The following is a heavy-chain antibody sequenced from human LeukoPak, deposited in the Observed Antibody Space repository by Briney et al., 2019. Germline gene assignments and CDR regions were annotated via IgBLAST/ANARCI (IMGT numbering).Heavy chain of an antibody. D-gene: IGHD3-10*01. V-gene: IGHV4-61*02. Sequence: SETLSLTCTVSGASISSGSYYWSWIRQPAGKGLEWIGRIYTSGSTNYNPSLKSRVTISVDTSKNQFSLKLSSVTAADTAVYYCARGKRGTMVRGVIGWFDPWGQGTLVTVSS. CDR2: IYTSGST. CDR1: GASISSGSYY. CDR3: ARGKRGTMVRGVIGWFDP. J-gene: IGHJ5*02.